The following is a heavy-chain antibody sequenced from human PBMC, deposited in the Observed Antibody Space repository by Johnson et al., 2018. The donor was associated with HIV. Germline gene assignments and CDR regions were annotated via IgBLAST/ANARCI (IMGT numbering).Heavy chain of an antibody. D-gene: IGHD6-13*01. CDR2: VSYDGSNK. CDR3: ARDLWAYSTRDDAFDI. V-gene: IGHV3-30-3*01. J-gene: IGHJ3*02. CDR1: GFTFRSYP. Sequence: QVQLVESGGGLVQPGGSLRLSCAASGFTFRSYPMNWVRQAPGKGLAWVAFVSYDGSNKYSADSVKGRFTVSRDNSKNTLYLQMNSLRAEDTAVYYCARDLWAYSTRDDAFDIWGQGTMVTVSS.